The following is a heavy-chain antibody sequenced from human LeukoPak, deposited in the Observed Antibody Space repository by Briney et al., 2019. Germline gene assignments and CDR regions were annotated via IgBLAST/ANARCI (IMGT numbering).Heavy chain of an antibody. Sequence: PGGSLRLSCAASGFTFSSYAMSWVRQAPGKGLEWVSAISGSGGSTYYADSVKGRFTISRDNSKNTLYLQMNGLRAEDTAVYYCAKYSSSGIRYYFDYWGQGTLVTVSS. CDR2: ISGSGGST. CDR3: AKYSSSGIRYYFDY. J-gene: IGHJ4*02. D-gene: IGHD3-22*01. V-gene: IGHV3-23*01. CDR1: GFTFSSYA.